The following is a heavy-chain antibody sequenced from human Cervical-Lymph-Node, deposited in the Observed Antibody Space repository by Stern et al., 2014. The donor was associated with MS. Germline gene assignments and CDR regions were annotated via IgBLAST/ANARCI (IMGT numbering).Heavy chain of an antibody. D-gene: IGHD6-19*01. Sequence: VQLVQSGGGLVQPGGSQRLSCVASGSTFSTSWMSWVRQAPGKGLEGVANIKRDGSETYYLDSVKGRFTISRDNAKSSLYLEMNSLRAEDTAVYYCTRFLQSGWSDLFDSWGRGTLVTVSS. CDR3: TRFLQSGWSDLFDS. J-gene: IGHJ5*01. CDR2: IKRDGSET. V-gene: IGHV3-7*01. CDR1: GSTFSTSW.